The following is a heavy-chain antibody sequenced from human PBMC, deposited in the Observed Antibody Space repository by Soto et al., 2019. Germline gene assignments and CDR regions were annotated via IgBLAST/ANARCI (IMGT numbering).Heavy chain of an antibody. D-gene: IGHD1-26*01. CDR2: ISGSGGTT. CDR3: AKHLSGSDLFDN. Sequence: GGSLRLSCAASGFTFSTYAMSWVRQAPGKGPEWVSAISGSGGTTYYADSVKGRFTLSRDNSKDTLYLQMNSLRAEDTALYFCAKHLSGSDLFDNCGQGNQVTLSS. J-gene: IGHJ4*02. CDR1: GFTFSTYA. V-gene: IGHV3-23*01.